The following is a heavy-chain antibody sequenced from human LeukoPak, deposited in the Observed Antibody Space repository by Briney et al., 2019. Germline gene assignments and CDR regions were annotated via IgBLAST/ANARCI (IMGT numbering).Heavy chain of an antibody. D-gene: IGHD3-16*02. CDR3: ARDNMITFGGVIPWFDP. CDR2: IIPIFGTA. V-gene: IGHV1-69*05. CDR1: GGTFSSYA. Sequence: SVKVSCKASGGTFSSYAISWVRQAPGQGLEWMEGIIPIFGTANYAQKFQGRVTITTDESTSTAYMELSSLRSEDTAVYYCARDNMITFGGVIPWFDPWGQGTLVTVSS. J-gene: IGHJ5*02.